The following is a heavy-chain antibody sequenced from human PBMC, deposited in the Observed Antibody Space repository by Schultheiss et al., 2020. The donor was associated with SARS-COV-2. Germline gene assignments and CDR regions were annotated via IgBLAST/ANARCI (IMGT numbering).Heavy chain of an antibody. CDR3: GGNWNDGYYYGMDV. CDR1: GGSISSSSYY. D-gene: IGHD1-20*01. J-gene: IGHJ6*02. CDR2: IYHSGST. V-gene: IGHV4-39*01. Sequence: SETLSLTCTVSGGSISSSSYYWGWIRQPPGKGLEWIGYIYHSGSTYYNPSLKSRVTISVDTSKNQFSLKLSSVTAADTAVYYCGGNWNDGYYYGMDVWGQGTTVTVSS.